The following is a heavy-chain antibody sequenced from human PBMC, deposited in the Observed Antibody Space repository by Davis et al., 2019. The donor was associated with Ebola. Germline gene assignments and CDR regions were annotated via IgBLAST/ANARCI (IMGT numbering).Heavy chain of an antibody. CDR1: GGSISSSSYY. D-gene: IGHD6-13*01. CDR3: ARVYRTTPAAGTGYFDY. J-gene: IGHJ4*02. Sequence: MPSETLSLTCTVSGGSISSSSYYWGWIRQPPGKGLEWIGEINHSGSTNYNPSLKSRVTISVDTSKNQFSLKLSSVTAADTAVYYCARVYRTTPAAGTGYFDYWGQGTLVTVSS. CDR2: INHSGST. V-gene: IGHV4-39*07.